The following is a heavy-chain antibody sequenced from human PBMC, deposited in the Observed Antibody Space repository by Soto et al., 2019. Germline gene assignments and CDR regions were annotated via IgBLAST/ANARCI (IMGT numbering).Heavy chain of an antibody. CDR1: GFIFSNFG. Sequence: GSLILSCVASGFIFSNFGMHWVRQAPGKGLEWVAVISSDEKIKQYADSVRGRFAISRDNSKNTLYLQMTSLRAEDTAIYYCARGLRSVLDYWGQGTLVTVSS. D-gene: IGHD6-6*01. V-gene: IGHV3-33*01. J-gene: IGHJ4*02. CDR2: ISSDEKIK. CDR3: ARGLRSVLDY.